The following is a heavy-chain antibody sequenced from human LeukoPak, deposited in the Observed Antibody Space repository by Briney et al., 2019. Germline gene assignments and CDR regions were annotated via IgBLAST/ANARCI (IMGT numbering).Heavy chain of an antibody. CDR3: ARARGDYDSSGSDFDY. V-gene: IGHV4-59*01. D-gene: IGHD3-22*01. CDR2: IYYSGST. Sequence: SETLSLTCTVSGGSISSYYWSWIRQPPGKGLEWIGYIYYSGSTNYNPSLKSRVTISVDTSKNQFSLKLSSVTAADTAVYNCARARGDYDSSGSDFDYWGQGTLVTVSS. CDR1: GGSISSYY. J-gene: IGHJ4*02.